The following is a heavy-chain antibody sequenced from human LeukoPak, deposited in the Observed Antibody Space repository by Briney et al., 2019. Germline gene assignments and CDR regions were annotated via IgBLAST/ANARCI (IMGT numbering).Heavy chain of an antibody. V-gene: IGHV3-33*01. Sequence: GGSPRLSCAASGFTFSSYGMHWVRQAPGKGLEWVAVIWYDGSNKYYADSVKGRFTISRDNSKNTLYLQMNSLRAEDTAVYYCARDGYSGSSDYWGQGTLVTVSS. CDR3: ARDGYSGSSDY. D-gene: IGHD1-26*01. CDR1: GFTFSSYG. J-gene: IGHJ4*02. CDR2: IWYDGSNK.